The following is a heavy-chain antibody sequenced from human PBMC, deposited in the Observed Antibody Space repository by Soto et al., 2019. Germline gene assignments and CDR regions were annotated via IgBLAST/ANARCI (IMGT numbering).Heavy chain of an antibody. D-gene: IGHD6-13*01. V-gene: IGHV3-9*01. J-gene: IGHJ4*02. CDR3: AIDIGQQLVLFDY. CDR2: ISWNSGSI. Sequence: EVQLVESGGGLVQPGRSLRLSCAASGFTFDDYAMHWVRQAPGKGLEWVSGISWNSGSIGYADSVKGRFAISRDNAKNCLYLQMNSLRDEDTALYYCAIDIGQQLVLFDYWGQGTLVTVSS. CDR1: GFTFDDYA.